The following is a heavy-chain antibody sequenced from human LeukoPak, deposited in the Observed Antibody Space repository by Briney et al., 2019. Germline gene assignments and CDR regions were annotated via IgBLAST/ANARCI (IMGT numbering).Heavy chain of an antibody. CDR3: AKDPGVVPAHYFDY. V-gene: IGHV3-23*01. D-gene: IGHD2-2*01. CDR1: GFTFSTYA. J-gene: IGHJ4*02. Sequence: GGSLRLSCAASGFTFSTYAMSWVRQAPGKGLEWVSGISGMGGTYYADSVKGRFTISRDNSKNTLYLQMNSLRAEDTAVYYCAKDPGVVPAHYFDYWGQGILVTVSS. CDR2: ISGMGGT.